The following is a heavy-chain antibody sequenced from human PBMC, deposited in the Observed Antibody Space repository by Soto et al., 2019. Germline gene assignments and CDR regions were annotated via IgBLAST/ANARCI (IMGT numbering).Heavy chain of an antibody. CDR2: IYNGGST. V-gene: IGHV3-53*02. CDR1: GFTVSSNY. CDR3: ARTRELWYLAWYFAL. Sequence: EVQLVETGGGLIQPGGSLRLSCAASGFTVSSNYMSWVRQAPGKGLEWVSVIYNGGSTYYADSVKGRFTISRDNSKNTLYLQMNSLRAEDTAVYYCARTRELWYLAWYFALWGRGTLVTVSS. J-gene: IGHJ2*01. D-gene: IGHD2-15*01.